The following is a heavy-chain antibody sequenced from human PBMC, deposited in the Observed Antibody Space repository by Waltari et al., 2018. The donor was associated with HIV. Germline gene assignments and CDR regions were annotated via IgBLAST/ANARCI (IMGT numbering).Heavy chain of an antibody. CDR1: GYSFTSYW. D-gene: IGHD3-10*01. J-gene: IGHJ4*02. CDR3: ARGYYYGSGSYYSRTDY. CDR2: IYPGDSDT. Sequence: EVQLVQSGAEVKKPGESLKISCKGSGYSFTSYWIVWVRQMPGKGLEWMGIIYPGDSDTKYSPSFQGQVTVSADKSISTAYLQWSSLKASDTAMYYCARGYYYGSGSYYSRTDYWGQGTLVTVSS. V-gene: IGHV5-51*03.